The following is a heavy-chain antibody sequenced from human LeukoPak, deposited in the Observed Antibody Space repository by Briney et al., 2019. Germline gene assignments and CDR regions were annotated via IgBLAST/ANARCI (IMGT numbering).Heavy chain of an antibody. CDR2: INQDGSEK. D-gene: IGHD6-19*01. CDR3: ARAIGMGSGWYGYYYYYMDV. V-gene: IGHV3-7*01. J-gene: IGHJ6*03. Sequence: GGSLRLSCAASGFTFSSYWMSWVRQAPGKGLEWVAYINQDGSEKYYVDSVKGRFTISRDNAKNSLYLQMNSLRAEDTAVYYCARAIGMGSGWYGYYYYYMDVWGKGTTVTISS. CDR1: GFTFSSYW.